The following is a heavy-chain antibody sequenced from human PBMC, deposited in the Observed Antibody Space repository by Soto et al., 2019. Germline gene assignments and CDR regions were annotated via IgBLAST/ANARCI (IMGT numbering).Heavy chain of an antibody. CDR3: ARDLTTGDYYYYYGMDV. CDR2: IKQDGSEK. J-gene: IGHJ6*02. V-gene: IGHV3-7*03. CDR1: GFTFSSYW. Sequence: AGGSLRLSCAASGFTFSSYWMSWVRQAPGKGLEWVANIKQDGSEKYYVDSVKGRFTISRDNAKNSLYLQMNSLRSEDTAVYYCARDLTTGDYYYYYGMDVWGQGTTVTVSS. D-gene: IGHD1-26*01.